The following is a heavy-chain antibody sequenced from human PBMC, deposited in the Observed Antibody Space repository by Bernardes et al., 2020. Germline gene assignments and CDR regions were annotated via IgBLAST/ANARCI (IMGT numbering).Heavy chain of an antibody. CDR2: IYYSGTT. CDR3: AREGRGDYATNYYYMDV. D-gene: IGHD4-17*01. V-gene: IGHV4-59*01. J-gene: IGHJ6*03. CDR1: GFSISFYY. Sequence: SETLSLTCTVSGFSISFYYLSWIRQPPGKGLEWISYIYYSGTTNYNPSLKSRFTISVDTSKSQFSLKLSSVTAADTAIYYCAREGRGDYATNYYYMDVWGKGTTVTVSS.